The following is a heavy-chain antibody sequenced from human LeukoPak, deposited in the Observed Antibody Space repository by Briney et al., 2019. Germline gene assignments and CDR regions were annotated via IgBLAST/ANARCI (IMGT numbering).Heavy chain of an antibody. CDR3: ARARDDYGGHFDL. V-gene: IGHV3-64*01. J-gene: IGHJ2*01. D-gene: IGHD4-23*01. Sequence: GGSLRLSCAASGFTFSSYAMHWVRQAPGKGLEYVSATSSNGGSTYYANSVKGRFTISRDNSKNTLYLQMGSLRAEDMAVYYCARARDDYGGHFDLWGRGTLVTVSS. CDR2: TSSNGGST. CDR1: GFTFSSYA.